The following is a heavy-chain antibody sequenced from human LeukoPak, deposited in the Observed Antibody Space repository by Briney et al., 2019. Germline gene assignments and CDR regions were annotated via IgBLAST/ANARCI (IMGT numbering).Heavy chain of an antibody. J-gene: IGHJ6*03. CDR2: ISGSGGST. Sequence: GGSLRLSCAASGFTFSSYAMSWVRQAPGKGLEWVSAISGSGGSTYYADSVKGRFTISRDSSKNTLYLQMNSLRAEDTAVYYCAKAADSSGYRYYYYMDVWGKGTTVTVSS. D-gene: IGHD3-22*01. V-gene: IGHV3-23*01. CDR3: AKAADSSGYRYYYYMDV. CDR1: GFTFSSYA.